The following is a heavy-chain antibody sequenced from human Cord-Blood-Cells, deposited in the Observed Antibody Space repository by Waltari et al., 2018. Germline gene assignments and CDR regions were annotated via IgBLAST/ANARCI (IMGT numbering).Heavy chain of an antibody. V-gene: IGHV1-69*09. D-gene: IGHD2-15*01. Sequence: QVQLVQSGAEVKKPGYSVKVSCKASGGTFSSYAISWVRQAPGQGSEWRGRIIPILGIATYAQKVQGRVTITANKSTSTAYMELSSLRSEDTAVYYCARDSPNCSGGSCYYFDYWGQGTLVTVSS. CDR2: IIPILGIA. CDR3: ARDSPNCSGGSCYYFDY. CDR1: GGTFSSYA. J-gene: IGHJ4*02.